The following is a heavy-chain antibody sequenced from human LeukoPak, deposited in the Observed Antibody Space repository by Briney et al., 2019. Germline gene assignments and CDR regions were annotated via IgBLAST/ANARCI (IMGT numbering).Heavy chain of an antibody. D-gene: IGHD1-7*01. CDR1: GGSFSGYY. CDR2: INHSGST. Sequence: SETRSLTCAVYGGSFSGYYWSWIRQPPGNGLEWIGEINHSGSTNYNPSLKSRVTISVDTSKNQFSLKLSSVTAADTAVYYCARKWNYVPYYFDYWGQGTLVTVSS. J-gene: IGHJ4*02. V-gene: IGHV4-34*01. CDR3: ARKWNYVPYYFDY.